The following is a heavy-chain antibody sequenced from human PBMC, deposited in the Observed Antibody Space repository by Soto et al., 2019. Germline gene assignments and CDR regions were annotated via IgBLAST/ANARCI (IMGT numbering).Heavy chain of an antibody. D-gene: IGHD3-10*01. CDR1: GYTFTTYA. CDR3: ATRFKSAGWLDP. J-gene: IGHJ5*02. V-gene: IGHV1-3*01. CDR2: INAGNGNT. Sequence: QVQLVQSGPAVKKPGASVKASCKASGYTFTTYAIHWVRPAPGQGLEWMGWINAGNGNTEFSERFRGRVTITTDTSASTAHMELTGLPAEDTAVDYWATRFKSAGWLDPWGQGTLVTVSS.